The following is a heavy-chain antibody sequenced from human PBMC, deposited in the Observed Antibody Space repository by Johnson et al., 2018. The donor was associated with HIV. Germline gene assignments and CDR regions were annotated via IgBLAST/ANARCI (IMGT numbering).Heavy chain of an antibody. V-gene: IGHV3-74*01. CDR2: INSDGSSR. D-gene: IGHD1-26*01. J-gene: IGHJ3*02. CDR1: GFTFSNHW. Sequence: EQLVESGGGLVQSGGSLRLSCAASGFTFSNHWMHWVRQAPGKGLVWVSRINSDGSSRNYADSVKGRFTISRDNSKNTLSLQMNSPRVDDTAIYYCARVRAGRENAFDIWGQGIMVTVSS. CDR3: ARVRAGRENAFDI.